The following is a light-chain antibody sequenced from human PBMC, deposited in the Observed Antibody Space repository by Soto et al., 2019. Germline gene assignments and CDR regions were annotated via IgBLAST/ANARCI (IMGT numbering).Light chain of an antibody. Sequence: QSVLTQPPSVSGAPGQRVTISCTGSSSNIGAGYDVPWYQQLPGTAPKLLIYGNSKRPSGVPERFSGSKSGTSASLAITGLPAEDEADYYGQSYDSSLSGSTYVFGTGTKLTVL. V-gene: IGLV1-40*01. CDR2: GNS. CDR3: QSYDSSLSGSTYV. J-gene: IGLJ1*01. CDR1: SSNIGAGYD.